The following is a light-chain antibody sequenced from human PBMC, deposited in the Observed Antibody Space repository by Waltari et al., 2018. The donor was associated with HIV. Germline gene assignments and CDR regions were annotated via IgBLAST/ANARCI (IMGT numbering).Light chain of an antibody. V-gene: IGLV2-14*03. CDR3: SSYTSTSTVYV. Sequence: QSALTQPPSVSGSPGQSITTSCTGPSRDVGGYNSVSWYQLHPGTAPKLMIYAVSNRPSGVSNRFSGSKSDNTASLTISGLQAEDEADYYCSSYTSTSTVYVFGTGTEVTVL. CDR2: AVS. J-gene: IGLJ1*01. CDR1: SRDVGGYNS.